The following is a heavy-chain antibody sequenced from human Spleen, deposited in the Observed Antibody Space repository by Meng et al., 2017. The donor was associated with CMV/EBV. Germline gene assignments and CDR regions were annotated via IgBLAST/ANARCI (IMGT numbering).Heavy chain of an antibody. D-gene: IGHD5-12*01. Sequence: SGGTFSSYAISWVRQAPGQGLEWMGGIIPIFGTANYAQKFQGRVTITTDESTSTAYMELSSLRSEDTAVYFCARDGGRVATSWWFDPWGQGTLVTVSS. CDR3: ARDGGRVATSWWFDP. CDR2: IIPIFGTA. CDR1: GGTFSSYA. J-gene: IGHJ5*02. V-gene: IGHV1-69*05.